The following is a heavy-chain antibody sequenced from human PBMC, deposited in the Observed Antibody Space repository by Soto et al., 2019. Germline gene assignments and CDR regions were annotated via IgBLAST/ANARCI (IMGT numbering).Heavy chain of an antibody. CDR1: GGSISSGDYY. Sequence: SETLSLTCTVSGGSISSGDYYWSWIRQPPGKGLEWIGYIYYSGSTYYNPSLKSRVTISVDTSKNQFSLKLSSVTAADTAVYYCAREIVVVPAAISWGQGTLVTVLL. D-gene: IGHD2-2*02. CDR3: AREIVVVPAAIS. J-gene: IGHJ4*02. V-gene: IGHV4-30-4*01. CDR2: IYYSGST.